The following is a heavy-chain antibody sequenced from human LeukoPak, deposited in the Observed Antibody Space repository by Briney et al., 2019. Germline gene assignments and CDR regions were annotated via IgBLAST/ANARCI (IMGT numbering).Heavy chain of an antibody. CDR2: FDPEDGET. V-gene: IGHV1-24*01. J-gene: IGHJ4*02. D-gene: IGHD3-10*01. Sequence: GASVKVSCKVSGYTLTELSMHWVRQAPGKGLEWMGGFDPEDGETIYAQKFQGRVTTTEDTSTDTAYMELSSLRSEDTAVYYCATLPFYGSGSYYTLPFDYWGQGTLVTVSS. CDR1: GYTLTELS. CDR3: ATLPFYGSGSYYTLPFDY.